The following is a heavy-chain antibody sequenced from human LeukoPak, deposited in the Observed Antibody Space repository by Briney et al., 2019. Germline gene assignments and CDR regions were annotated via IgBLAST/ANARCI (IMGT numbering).Heavy chain of an antibody. D-gene: IGHD3-9*01. CDR3: AKWGDFDILTGYYVSDF. CDR2: VTGRGGST. J-gene: IGHJ4*02. V-gene: IGHV3-23*01. CDR1: GSTFSNYA. Sequence: GESLRLSCVASGSTFSNYAMSWVRQAPGRRLEWVSAVTGRGGSTYYADSVKGRFTISRDNSRNTLFLQMTSLRAEDTAISYCAKWGDFDILTGYYVSDFWGQGTLVTVSS.